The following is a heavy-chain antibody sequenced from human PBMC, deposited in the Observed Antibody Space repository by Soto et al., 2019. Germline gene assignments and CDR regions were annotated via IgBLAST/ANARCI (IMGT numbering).Heavy chain of an antibody. CDR3: TRGYDYVWGVY. Sequence: EVHLVESGGGLVQPGGSLRLSCAASGFTFSSYWMYWVRQVPGKGLVWVSRINSDGSSTSYADSVKGRFTISRDNAKNTLYLQMNSLGAEDTAVYYCTRGYDYVWGVYWGQGTLVTVSS. CDR2: INSDGSST. D-gene: IGHD3-16*01. V-gene: IGHV3-74*01. J-gene: IGHJ4*02. CDR1: GFTFSSYW.